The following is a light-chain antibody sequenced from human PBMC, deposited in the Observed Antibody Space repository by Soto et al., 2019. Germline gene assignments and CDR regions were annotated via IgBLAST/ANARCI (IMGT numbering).Light chain of an antibody. J-gene: IGKJ2*01. CDR1: QDISSW. CDR3: QQYDSSSPT. V-gene: IGKV1-12*01. Sequence: DIQMTQSPSSVSASVGDRVTITCRASQDISSWVAWYQQKPGKAPKLLISAASSLQSGVPRRFSGSGSGTDFTLIISSLQPEDFATYYCQQYDSSSPTFGQGTKLEIK. CDR2: AAS.